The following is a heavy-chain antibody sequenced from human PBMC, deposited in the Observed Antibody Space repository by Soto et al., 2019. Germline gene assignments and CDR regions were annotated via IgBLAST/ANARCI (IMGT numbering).Heavy chain of an antibody. CDR1: GDSFTSYW. Sequence: GESLKISCKGSGDSFTSYWIAWVRQMPGKGLEWMGIIYPGDSDTRHSPAFQGQVTFSVDKSTSTAHLQWSSLKASDTAMYYCARQGYYDSGGYFPFDYWGQGTQVTVSS. J-gene: IGHJ4*02. CDR3: ARQGYYDSGGYFPFDY. V-gene: IGHV5-51*01. CDR2: IYPGDSDT. D-gene: IGHD3-22*01.